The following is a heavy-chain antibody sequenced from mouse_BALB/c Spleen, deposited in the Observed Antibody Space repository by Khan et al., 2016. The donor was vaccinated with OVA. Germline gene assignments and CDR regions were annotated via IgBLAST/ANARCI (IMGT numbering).Heavy chain of an antibody. V-gene: IGHV1-9*01. CDR1: GYTFSNYW. Sequence: QVQLQQPGAELMKPGASVKISCKASGYTFSNYWIEWVKQRPGHGLEWIGEILPRSGSTNYNENFKGKATFTADTSSNTDSMQLSSLTSEDTDVYSCASTARSYSYSMYYWGQGTSVTVSS. J-gene: IGHJ4*01. D-gene: IGHD3-1*01. CDR2: ILPRSGST. CDR3: ASTARSYSYSMYY.